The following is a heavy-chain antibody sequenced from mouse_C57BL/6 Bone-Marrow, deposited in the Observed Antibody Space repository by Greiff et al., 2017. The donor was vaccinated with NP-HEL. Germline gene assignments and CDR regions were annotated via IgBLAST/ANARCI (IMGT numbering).Heavy chain of an antibody. CDR2: IYPGGGYT. J-gene: IGHJ2*01. Sequence: QVQLQQSGAELVRPGTSVKMSCKASGYTFTNYWIGWAKQRPGHGLEWIGDIYPGGGYTNYNEKFKGKATLTADKSSSTAYMQFSSLTSEDSAIYYCARLGTTVAYYFDYWGQGTTLTVSS. CDR1: GYTFTNYW. D-gene: IGHD1-1*01. CDR3: ARLGTTVAYYFDY. V-gene: IGHV1-63*01.